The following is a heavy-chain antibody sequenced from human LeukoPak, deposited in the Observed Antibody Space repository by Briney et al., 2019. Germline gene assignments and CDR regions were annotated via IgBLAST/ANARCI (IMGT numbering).Heavy chain of an antibody. V-gene: IGHV3-30-3*01. J-gene: IGHJ4*02. CDR2: ISYDGSNK. D-gene: IGHD1-26*01. CDR3: ARDPHIVGEAYYFDY. CDR1: GFTFSSYA. Sequence: GGSLRLSCAASGFTFSSYAMHWVRQAPGKGLEWVAVISYDGSNKYYADSVKGRFTISRDNSKNTLYLQMNSLRAEDTAVYYCARDPHIVGEAYYFDYWGQGTLVTVSS.